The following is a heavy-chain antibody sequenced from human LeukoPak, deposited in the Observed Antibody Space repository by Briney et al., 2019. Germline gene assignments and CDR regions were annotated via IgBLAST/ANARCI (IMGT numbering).Heavy chain of an antibody. V-gene: IGHV1-8*01. CDR2: ISPYSGTT. CDR3: ARALDTTVLLGAY. J-gene: IGHJ4*02. Sequence: ASVKASCKASGYTFTNYDINWVRQASGQGLEWLGWISPYSGTTGSAQKFQGRVTMTRNSSISTAYLEMSRLTSEDTAVYYCARALDTTVLLGAYWGQGTPVTVSS. D-gene: IGHD1-1*01. CDR1: GYTFTNYD.